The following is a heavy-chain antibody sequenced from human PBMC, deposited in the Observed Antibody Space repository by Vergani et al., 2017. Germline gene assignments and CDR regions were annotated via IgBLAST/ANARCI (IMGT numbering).Heavy chain of an antibody. V-gene: IGHV4-61*02. J-gene: IGHJ4*02. D-gene: IGHD5-24*01. Sequence: QVQLQESGPGLVKPSQTLSLTCSVSGDSINNGNYYWSWIRQPAGKGLEWVGRISISGNTDYNPSLKRRISMSLDTSKNHFSLKVNSLTAADTAVYYCARDQRWGHSLDCWGQGTLVTVSS. CDR3: ARDQRWGHSLDC. CDR2: ISISGNT. CDR1: GDSINNGNYY.